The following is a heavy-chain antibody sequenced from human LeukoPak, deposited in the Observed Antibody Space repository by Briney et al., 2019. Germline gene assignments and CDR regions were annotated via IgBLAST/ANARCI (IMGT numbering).Heavy chain of an antibody. Sequence: ASVKVSCKASGYTFTGYYMHWVRQAPGQGLEWMGWINPNSGGTNYARKFQGWVTMTRDTSISTAYMELSRLRSDDTAVYYCASAVLGVGATSDAFDIWGQGTMVTVSS. J-gene: IGHJ3*02. D-gene: IGHD1-26*01. CDR3: ASAVLGVGATSDAFDI. CDR1: GYTFTGYY. CDR2: INPNSGGT. V-gene: IGHV1-2*04.